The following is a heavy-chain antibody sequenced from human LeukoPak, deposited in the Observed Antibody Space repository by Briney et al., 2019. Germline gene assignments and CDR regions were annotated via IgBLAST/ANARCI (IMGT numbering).Heavy chain of an antibody. J-gene: IGHJ4*02. CDR2: INQVASEK. Sequence: GGSLRLSCAASGFTISFYWMSWVSQAPGKGLEWVANINQVASEKNYVDSVKGRFTISRDNAKNSLYLQMNSVRAEDTAMYYCVRDGGYYGPDSWGQGALVSVSS. V-gene: IGHV3-7*04. CDR1: GFTISFYW. D-gene: IGHD3-10*01. CDR3: VRDGGYYGPDS.